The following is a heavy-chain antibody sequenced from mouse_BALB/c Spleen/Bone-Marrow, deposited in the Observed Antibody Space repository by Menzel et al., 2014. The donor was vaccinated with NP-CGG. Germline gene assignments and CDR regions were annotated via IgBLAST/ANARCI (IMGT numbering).Heavy chain of an antibody. CDR1: GYTFTSYY. CDR2: INHSNGYT. V-gene: IGHV1S81*02. CDR3: TREGAY. J-gene: IGHJ3*01. Sequence: VQLQQSGAELVKPGASVKLSCKASGYTFTSYYMYWVKQRPGQGLEWIGEINHSNGYTNFNEKFKSKATLTVDKSSSTAYMQLSSLTSEDSVVYYCTREGAYWGQGTLVTVSA.